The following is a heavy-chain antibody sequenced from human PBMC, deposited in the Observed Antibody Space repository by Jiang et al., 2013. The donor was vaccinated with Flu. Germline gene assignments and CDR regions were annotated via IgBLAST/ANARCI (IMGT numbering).Heavy chain of an antibody. V-gene: IGHV1-18*01. D-gene: IGHD2-15*01. CDR1: GYTFTSYG. CDR3: ARGEAVANFLGTLVVGNYYYYGMDV. CDR2: ISAYNGNT. Sequence: SGAEVKKPGASVKVSCKASGYTFTSYGISWVRQAPGQGLEWMGWISAYNGNTNYAQKLQGRVTMTTDTSTSTAYMELRSLRSDDTAVYYCARGEAVANFLGTLVVGNYYYYGMDVWGQGTTVTVSS. J-gene: IGHJ6*02.